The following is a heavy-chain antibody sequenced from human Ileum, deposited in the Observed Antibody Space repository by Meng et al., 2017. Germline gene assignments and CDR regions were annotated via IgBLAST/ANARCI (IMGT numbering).Heavy chain of an antibody. J-gene: IGHJ4*02. V-gene: IGHV2-5*02. CDR2: IYWDDDK. Sequence: QITLKETGPALVQATQTLTLTCNFSGFSLATSGVSVAWIRQLPGEALEWLALIYWDDDKRYSPSLKNRLAITKDTSKNQVVLTMTNMDPMDTGTYYCAHSPQGYFDYWGPGTLVTVSS. CDR1: GFSLATSGVS. CDR3: AHSPQGYFDY.